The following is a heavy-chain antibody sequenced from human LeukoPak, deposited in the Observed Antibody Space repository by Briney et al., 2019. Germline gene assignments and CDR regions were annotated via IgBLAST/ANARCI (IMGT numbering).Heavy chain of an antibody. Sequence: GGSLRLSCAASGFTFSDYYMSWIRQAPGKGLEWVSAISGSGGSTYYADSVKGRFTISRDNSKNTLYLQMNSLRAEDAAVYYRAKDWAYYYGSGSYHPRYDAFDIWGQGTMVTVSS. CDR3: AKDWAYYYGSGSYHPRYDAFDI. CDR1: GFTFSDYY. V-gene: IGHV3-23*01. D-gene: IGHD3-10*01. CDR2: ISGSGGST. J-gene: IGHJ3*02.